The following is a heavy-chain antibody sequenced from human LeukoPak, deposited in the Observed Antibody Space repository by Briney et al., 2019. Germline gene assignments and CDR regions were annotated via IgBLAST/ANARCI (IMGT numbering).Heavy chain of an antibody. V-gene: IGHV4-61*02. CDR2: IYTSGST. CDR3: ARDHSGYALDY. CDR1: GGSISSSSYY. Sequence: SETLSLTCTVSGGSISSSSYYWGWIRQPAGKGLEWIGRIYTSGSTNYNPSLKSRVTISVDTSKNQFSLKLSSVTAADTAVYYCARDHSGYALDYWGQGTLVTVSS. D-gene: IGHD3-22*01. J-gene: IGHJ4*02.